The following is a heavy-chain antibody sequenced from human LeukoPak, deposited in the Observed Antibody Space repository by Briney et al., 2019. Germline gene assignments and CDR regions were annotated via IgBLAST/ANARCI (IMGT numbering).Heavy chain of an antibody. CDR1: GFTVSNNY. CDR3: ARSKDTAMLYGMDV. Sequence: GGSLRLSCVVSGFTVSNNYMSWVRQAPRKGLEWVSLIYSGGSTYYADSVKGRFTISRENAKNSLYLQMNSLRAEDTAVYYCARSKDTAMLYGMDVWGQGTTVTVSS. V-gene: IGHV3-53*01. D-gene: IGHD5-18*01. CDR2: IYSGGST. J-gene: IGHJ6*02.